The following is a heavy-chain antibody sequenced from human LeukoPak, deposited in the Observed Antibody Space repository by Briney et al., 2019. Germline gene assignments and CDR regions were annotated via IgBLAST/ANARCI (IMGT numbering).Heavy chain of an antibody. CDR2: VSGNNDNP. Sequence: ASVKVSCKASGYTFSNFGINWVRQAPGQRLEWMGWVSGNNDNPNYGQKFQGRFTVTTDSSTNTACMELRDLRFDDTAVYYCARDGTSTDDYGGQGTLVTVSS. CDR3: ARDGTSTDDY. CDR1: GYTFSNFG. J-gene: IGHJ4*02. D-gene: IGHD2-2*01. V-gene: IGHV1-18*01.